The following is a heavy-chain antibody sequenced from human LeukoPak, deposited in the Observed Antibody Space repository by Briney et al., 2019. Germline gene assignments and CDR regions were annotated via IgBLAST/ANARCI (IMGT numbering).Heavy chain of an antibody. D-gene: IGHD3-10*01. Sequence: GASVKVSCKTSGYTFTTYDINWVRQATGHGLEWMGWMNPNTGDTGYAQKFQGRVTLTRNTSISTAYMELSSLRSEDTAVYYCARDPYYGSGRYRYGMDVWGKGTTVTISS. V-gene: IGHV1-8*01. CDR2: MNPNTGDT. CDR1: GYTFTTYD. CDR3: ARDPYYGSGRYRYGMDV. J-gene: IGHJ6*04.